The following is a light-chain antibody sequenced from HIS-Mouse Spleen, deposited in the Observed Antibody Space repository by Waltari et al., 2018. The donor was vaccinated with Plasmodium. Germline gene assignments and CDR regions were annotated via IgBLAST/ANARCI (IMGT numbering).Light chain of an antibody. V-gene: IGLV3-9*01. J-gene: IGLJ3*02. Sequence: SYELTQPLSVSVALGPTARITCGGNHIGSKNVHWYQQKPGQAPELVIYRDSNRPSGIPERFSGSNSGNTATLTISRAQAGDEADYYCQVWDSSTVFGGGTKLTVL. CDR1: HIGSKN. CDR3: QVWDSSTV. CDR2: RDS.